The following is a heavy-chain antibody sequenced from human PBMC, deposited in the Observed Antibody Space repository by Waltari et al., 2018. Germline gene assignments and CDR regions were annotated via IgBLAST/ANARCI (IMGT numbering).Heavy chain of an antibody. CDR2: ISANNGKT. Sequence: QVHLVQSGGEVKTPGASVKVSCKASGYTFISYSFTWGRQAPGQGLEWMGWISANNGKTNYAQQLQGTLTMTTDTSTSTAYMELRSLTSDDPAVYYCVRDGSGASFTFDYWGQGTLVTVSS. D-gene: IGHD2-8*02. CDR3: VRDGSGASFTFDY. J-gene: IGHJ4*02. CDR1: GYTFISYS. V-gene: IGHV1-18*01.